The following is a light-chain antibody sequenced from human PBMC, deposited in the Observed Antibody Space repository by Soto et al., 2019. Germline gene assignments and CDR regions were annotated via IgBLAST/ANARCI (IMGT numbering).Light chain of an antibody. J-gene: IGKJ1*01. CDR3: QQYISSPWT. Sequence: EIVLTQAPDTLSLSPGERASLSCRASQSVSSNSLAWYQQTPGQALRLLIYGASSRATGIPDRFSGSGSGSGTDFTLTISRLEPEDFAVYYCQQYISSPWTFGQGTKVEIK. CDR2: GAS. V-gene: IGKV3-20*01. CDR1: QSVSSNS.